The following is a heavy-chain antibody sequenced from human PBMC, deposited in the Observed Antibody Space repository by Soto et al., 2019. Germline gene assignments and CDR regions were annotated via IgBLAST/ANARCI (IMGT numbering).Heavy chain of an antibody. Sequence: PGESLKISCQCSGYTFSNFWIAWVRQWPGKGLEWMGIIYPGDYETRYSPSFHGKVTISADRSIGTAYLQWSSLEASDSAFYFCARSPRSSPYFDYWGQGALVTVSS. J-gene: IGHJ4*02. D-gene: IGHD6-13*01. CDR2: IYPGDYET. V-gene: IGHV5-51*03. CDR1: GYTFSNFW. CDR3: ARSPRSSPYFDY.